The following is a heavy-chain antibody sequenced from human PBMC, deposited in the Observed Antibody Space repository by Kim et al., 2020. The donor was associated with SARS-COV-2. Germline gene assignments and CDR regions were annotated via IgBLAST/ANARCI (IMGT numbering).Heavy chain of an antibody. CDR2: IDPSDSYT. J-gene: IGHJ6*02. CDR3: ARNIAARLPDYYYYYGMDV. Sequence: GESLKISCKGSGYSFTSYWISWVRQMPGKGLEWMGRIDPSDSYTNYSPSFQGHGTISADKSISTAYLQWSSLKASDTAMYYCARNIAARLPDYYYYYGMDVWGQGTTVTVSS. V-gene: IGHV5-10-1*01. CDR1: GYSFTSYW. D-gene: IGHD6-6*01.